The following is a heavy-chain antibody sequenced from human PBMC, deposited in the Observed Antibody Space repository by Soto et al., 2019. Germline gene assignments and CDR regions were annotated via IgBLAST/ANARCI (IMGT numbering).Heavy chain of an antibody. J-gene: IGHJ5*02. Sequence: ASVKVSCPASGGTLRIYAIRWVRQAPGQGLEWMGGIIPIFGTANYAQKFQGRVTITADESTSTAYMELSSLRSEDTAVYYCARANYYDSSGYSPPGFDPWGQGTLVTVSS. CDR2: IIPIFGTA. CDR3: ARANYYDSSGYSPPGFDP. V-gene: IGHV1-69*13. CDR1: GGTLRIYA. D-gene: IGHD3-22*01.